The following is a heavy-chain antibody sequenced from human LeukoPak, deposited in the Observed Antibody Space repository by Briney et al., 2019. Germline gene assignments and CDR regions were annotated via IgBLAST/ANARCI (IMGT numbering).Heavy chain of an antibody. CDR1: GDSISSDTYY. D-gene: IGHD3/OR15-3a*01. J-gene: IGHJ5*02. CDR3: AGQEIGLRSFDP. V-gene: IGHV4-61*02. CDR2: THASGSF. Sequence: PSQTLSLTCTVSGDSISSDTYYWSWIRQPAGKGLQWIGRTHASGSFMYNPSLKSRLTISIDTSKKQFSLKLSSVTDADTAVYYCAGQEIGLRSFDPWGQGALVTVSS.